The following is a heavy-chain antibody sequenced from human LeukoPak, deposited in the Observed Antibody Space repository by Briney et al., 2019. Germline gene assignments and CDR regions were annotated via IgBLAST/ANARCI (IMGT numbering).Heavy chain of an antibody. Sequence: PGGSLRLSCAASGFTFGSYSMNWVRQAPGKGLEWVSSISSSSSYIYYADSVKGRFTISRDNAKNSLYLQMNSLRAEDTAVYYCARGDDILTGYYLAFDYWGQGTLVTVSS. CDR1: GFTFGSYS. D-gene: IGHD3-9*01. V-gene: IGHV3-21*01. J-gene: IGHJ4*02. CDR3: ARGDDILTGYYLAFDY. CDR2: ISSSSSYI.